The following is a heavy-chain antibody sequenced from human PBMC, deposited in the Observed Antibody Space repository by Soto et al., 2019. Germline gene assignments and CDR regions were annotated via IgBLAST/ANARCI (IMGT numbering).Heavy chain of an antibody. CDR2: INAGNGNT. Sequence: ASVKVSCKASGYTFTSYSMHWVRQAPGQRLEWMGWINAGNGNTKYSQKFQGRVTITRDTSASTVYMELSSLRSEDTAVYYCARYLDTSTALYASWGQGTLVTVSS. V-gene: IGHV1-3*01. J-gene: IGHJ1*01. D-gene: IGHD5-18*01. CDR1: GYTFTSYS. CDR3: ARYLDTSTALYAS.